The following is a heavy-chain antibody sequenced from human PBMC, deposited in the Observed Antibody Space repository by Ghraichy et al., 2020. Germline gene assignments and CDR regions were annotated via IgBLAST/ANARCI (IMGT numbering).Heavy chain of an antibody. CDR2: ISSSSSYI. D-gene: IGHD3-3*01. Sequence: GGSLRLSCAASGFTFSSYSMNWVRQAPGKGLEWVSYISSSSSYIYYADSVKGRFTISRDNAKNSLYLQMNSLRAEDTAVYYCAREGVVFDAVCGFDYWGQGTLVTVSS. V-gene: IGHV3-21*01. CDR3: AREGVVFDAVCGFDY. J-gene: IGHJ4*01. CDR1: GFTFSSYS.